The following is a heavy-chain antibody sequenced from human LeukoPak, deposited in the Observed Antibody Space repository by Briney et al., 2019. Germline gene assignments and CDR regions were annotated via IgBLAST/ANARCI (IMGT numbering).Heavy chain of an antibody. V-gene: IGHV1-2*02. CDR1: GYTFSGYY. J-gene: IGHJ4*02. D-gene: IGHD2-15*01. CDR2: INPNSGDT. CDR3: ARLKVDGDSILR. Sequence: GASVKVSCKASGYTFSGYYIHWVRQAPGQGLEWMGWINPNSGDTNYAQKFQGRVSMTRDTSISTAYMELSRLRSDDTAVYCCARLKVDGDSILRWGQGTLVTVSS.